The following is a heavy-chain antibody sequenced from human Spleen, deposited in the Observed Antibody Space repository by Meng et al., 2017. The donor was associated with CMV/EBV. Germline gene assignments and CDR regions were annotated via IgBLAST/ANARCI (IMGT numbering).Heavy chain of an antibody. CDR2: IYPADSGT. Sequence: SGYYFSTFWIGWVRQMPGKGLEWVGTIYPADSGTRYSPSFQGQVTISADKSINTAYLHWSSLKASDTAMYYCARYCSSTSCYKPPDYWGRGTLVTVSS. V-gene: IGHV5-51*01. J-gene: IGHJ4*02. D-gene: IGHD2-2*02. CDR1: GYYFSTFW. CDR3: ARYCSSTSCYKPPDY.